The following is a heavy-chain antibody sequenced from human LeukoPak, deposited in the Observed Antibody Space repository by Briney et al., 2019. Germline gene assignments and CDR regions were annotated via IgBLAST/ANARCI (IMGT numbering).Heavy chain of an antibody. J-gene: IGHJ6*03. D-gene: IGHD3-3*01. CDR2: IKSKTDGGTT. V-gene: IGHV3-15*01. CDR1: AFTLSGSA. CDR3: TTAASQDFWSGYSSADYYYMDV. Sequence: GGSLRLSCTASAFTLSGSAVHWVRQASGKGLEWVGRIKSKTDGGTTDYAAPVKGRLTISRDDSKNTLYLQMNSLKTEDTAVYYCTTAASQDFWSGYSSADYYYMDVWGKGTTVTVSS.